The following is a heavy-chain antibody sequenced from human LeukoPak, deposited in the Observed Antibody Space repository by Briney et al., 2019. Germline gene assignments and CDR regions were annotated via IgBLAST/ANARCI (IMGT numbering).Heavy chain of an antibody. CDR2: IYYSGST. V-gene: IGHV4-39*07. CDR3: ARGGQDRVDTAPTNFDD. D-gene: IGHD2-8*01. Sequence: PSETLTLSCTVSGGSISSSSYYWGWLRQPPGKGLEWFGSIYYSGSTYYNPSVKSRVTISVDKSKNQFYLKLSSVTAEDTAVYYCARGGQDRVDTAPTNFDDWGQGALVT. CDR1: GGSISSSSYY. J-gene: IGHJ4*02.